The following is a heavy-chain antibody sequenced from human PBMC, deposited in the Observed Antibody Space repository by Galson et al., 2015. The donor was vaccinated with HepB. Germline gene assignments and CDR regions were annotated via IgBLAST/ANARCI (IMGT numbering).Heavy chain of an antibody. CDR3: AKVAIYSSGYYYPGRGYYFDY. V-gene: IGHV3-23*01. CDR1: GFTFSSYA. J-gene: IGHJ4*02. CDR2: ISGSGGST. Sequence: SLRLSGAASGFTFSSYAMSWVRQAPGKGLEWVSAISGSGGSTYYADSVKGRFTISRDNSKNTLYLQMNSLRAEDTAVYYCAKVAIYSSGYYYPGRGYYFDYWGQGTLVTVSS. D-gene: IGHD3-22*01.